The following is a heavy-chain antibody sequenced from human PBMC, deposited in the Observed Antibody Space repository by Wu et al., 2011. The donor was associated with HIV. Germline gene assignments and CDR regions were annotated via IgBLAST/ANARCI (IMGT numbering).Heavy chain of an antibody. CDR1: GGTFNSHG. V-gene: IGHV1-69*05. D-gene: IGHD2-2*01. CDR3: ARVEVIVPVGGYYYMDV. Sequence: QVQLVQSGPEVKKPGSSVKVSCKASGGTFNSHGISWVRQAPGQGLEWMGGIIGIFGTAKFDQKFQGRVTMTRDRSINTVFMELSRLTFDDTAVYYCARVEVIVPVGGYYYMDVWGEGTTVTVSS. CDR2: IIGIFGTA. J-gene: IGHJ6*03.